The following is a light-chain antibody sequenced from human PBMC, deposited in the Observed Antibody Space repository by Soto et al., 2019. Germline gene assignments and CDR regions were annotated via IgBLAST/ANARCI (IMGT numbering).Light chain of an antibody. CDR2: AAS. V-gene: IGKV1-39*01. Sequence: DIQMTQSPSSLSASVADRVTITSRASQTISNYLNWYQQQPGKAPKLLIYAASSLQSGVPSRFSGSGSGTDFTLAISSLQPEDFATYYCQQCYSSPLTFGGGTKVDIK. J-gene: IGKJ4*01. CDR1: QTISNY. CDR3: QQCYSSPLT.